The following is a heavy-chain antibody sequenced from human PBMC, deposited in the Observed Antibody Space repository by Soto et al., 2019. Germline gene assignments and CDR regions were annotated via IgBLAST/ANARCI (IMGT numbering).Heavy chain of an antibody. Sequence: EVQLVQSGAEVKKPGESLKISCQGSGYSFGTYWIAWVRQMPGKGLEWMGIVNPGDSDTRYSPAFQGRVTISADKSISTAFLEWSSLRASDNGVYYCARLRCTVCYVPVTEAGDFWGQGTMGTVSS. CDR3: ARLRCTVCYVPVTEAGDF. CDR2: VNPGDSDT. CDR1: GYSFGTYW. V-gene: IGHV5-51*03. J-gene: IGHJ3*01. D-gene: IGHD2-2*01.